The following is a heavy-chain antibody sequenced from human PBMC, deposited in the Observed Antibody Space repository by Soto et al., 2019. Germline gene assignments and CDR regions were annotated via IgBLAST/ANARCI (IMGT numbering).Heavy chain of an antibody. Sequence: PSETLSLTCTVSGGSISSYYWSWIRQPPGKGLEWIGYIYYSGSTNYNPSLKSRVTISVDTSKNQFSLKLSSVTAADTAVYYCARVKGFMAAYYYYYGMDVWGQGTTVTVSS. J-gene: IGHJ6*02. D-gene: IGHD3-10*01. CDR3: ARVKGFMAAYYYYYGMDV. V-gene: IGHV4-59*01. CDR2: IYYSGST. CDR1: GGSISSYY.